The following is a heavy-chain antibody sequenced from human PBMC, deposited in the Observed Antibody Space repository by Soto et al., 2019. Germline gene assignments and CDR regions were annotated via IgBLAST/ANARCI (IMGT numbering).Heavy chain of an antibody. Sequence: PSETLSLTCIVSGGSISSHYWSWIRQPPGKGLEWIGYIFDNRNTNYNPSLRGRVSMSVDTSKNQFSLMLRSVSAADTAVYYCARSVAVSADYFYYGLDVWGHGTTVTVSS. CDR1: GGSISSHY. CDR3: ARSVAVSADYFYYGLDV. CDR2: IFDNRNT. D-gene: IGHD6-19*01. J-gene: IGHJ6*02. V-gene: IGHV4-59*11.